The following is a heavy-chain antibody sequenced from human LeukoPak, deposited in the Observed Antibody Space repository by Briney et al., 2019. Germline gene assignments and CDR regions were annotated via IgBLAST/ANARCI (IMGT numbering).Heavy chain of an antibody. D-gene: IGHD3-22*01. CDR2: ISGSSSYI. Sequence: PGGSLRLSCAGSGFTFGSYSMNWVRQAPGRGLEWVSSISGSSSYIYYADSVKGRFTISRDNSKKSLYLQMKSLRAEETAVYYCARLGFYDYSGFDYWGQGTLVTVSS. CDR1: GFTFGSYS. CDR3: ARLGFYDYSGFDY. V-gene: IGHV3-21*01. J-gene: IGHJ4*02.